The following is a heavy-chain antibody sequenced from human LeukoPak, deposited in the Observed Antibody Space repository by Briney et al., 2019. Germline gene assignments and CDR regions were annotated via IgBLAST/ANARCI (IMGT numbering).Heavy chain of an antibody. CDR2: IIPIFGTA. CDR3: ARDSGLVSALGFDY. Sequence: GASVKVSCKASGGTFSSYAIGWVRQAPGQGLEWMGRIIPIFGTANYAQKFQGRVTITTDESTSTAYMELSSLRSEDTAVYYCARDSGLVSALGFDYWGQGTLVTVSS. V-gene: IGHV1-69*05. D-gene: IGHD6-6*01. J-gene: IGHJ4*02. CDR1: GGTFSSYA.